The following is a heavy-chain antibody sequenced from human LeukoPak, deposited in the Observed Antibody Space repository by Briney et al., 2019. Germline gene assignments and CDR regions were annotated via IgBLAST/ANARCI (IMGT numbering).Heavy chain of an antibody. CDR2: ISYSGST. J-gene: IGHJ4*02. V-gene: IGHV4-39*01. CDR1: GGSISSSGYY. CDR3: ARHFDY. Sequence: SETLSLTCTVSGGSISSSGYYWGWIRQPPGKGLEWIGTISYSGSTYYNPSLNSRVTISVDTSKNQFSLKLSSVTAADTAVYYCARHFDYWGQGTLVTASS.